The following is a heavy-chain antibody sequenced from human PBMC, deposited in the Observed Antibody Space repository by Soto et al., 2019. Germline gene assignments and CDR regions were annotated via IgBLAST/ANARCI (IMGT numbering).Heavy chain of an antibody. Sequence: SGGSLRLSCAASGFTFSSYWMSWVRQAPGKGLEWVANIKQDGSEKYYVDSVKGRFTISRDNAKNSLYLQMNSLRAEDTAVYYCARGGVPADYGMDVWGQGTTVTVSS. J-gene: IGHJ6*02. D-gene: IGHD3-16*01. V-gene: IGHV3-7*03. CDR2: IKQDGSEK. CDR1: GFTFSSYW. CDR3: ARGGVPADYGMDV.